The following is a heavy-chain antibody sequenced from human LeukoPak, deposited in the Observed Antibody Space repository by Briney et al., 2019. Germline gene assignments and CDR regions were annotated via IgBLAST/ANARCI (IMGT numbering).Heavy chain of an antibody. CDR3: ASNLRDGYNLGMDY. J-gene: IGHJ4*02. V-gene: IGHV1-69*05. D-gene: IGHD5-24*01. CDR1: GGTFSSYA. CDR2: NNPIFGTA. Sequence: SVKVTCEAYGGTFSSYAISWVRQAPGQGLEWMGGNNPIFGTANYAQKFQGRGTITTDESTSTAYMELSSLRSEDTAVYYCASNLRDGYNLGMDYWGQGTLVTVSS.